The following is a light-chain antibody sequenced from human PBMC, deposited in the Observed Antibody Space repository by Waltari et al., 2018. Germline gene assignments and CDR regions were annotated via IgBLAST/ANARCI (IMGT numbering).Light chain of an antibody. CDR3: QQSYSTPPT. CDR2: AAS. Sequence: DIQMTQSPSSLSASVGDRVTITCRASQSISSYLNWHQQEPGKAPKLLIYAASSLQSGVPSRFSGSESGTDFTLTISSLQPEDFATYFCQQSYSTPPTFGQGTKLEIK. V-gene: IGKV1-39*01. CDR1: QSISSY. J-gene: IGKJ2*01.